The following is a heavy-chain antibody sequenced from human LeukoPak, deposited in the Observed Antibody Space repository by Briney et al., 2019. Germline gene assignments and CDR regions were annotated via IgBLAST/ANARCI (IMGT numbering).Heavy chain of an antibody. J-gene: IGHJ4*02. CDR2: ISSSSSYI. CDR3: ARAPASHYYDSSGYYYGPFDY. Sequence: GGSLRLSCAASGFTFSSYSMNWVRQAPGKGLEWVSSISSSSSYIYYADSVKGRFTISRDNAKNSLYLQMNSLGAEDTAVYYCARAPASHYYDSSGYYYGPFDYWGQGTLVTVSS. CDR1: GFTFSSYS. V-gene: IGHV3-21*01. D-gene: IGHD3-22*01.